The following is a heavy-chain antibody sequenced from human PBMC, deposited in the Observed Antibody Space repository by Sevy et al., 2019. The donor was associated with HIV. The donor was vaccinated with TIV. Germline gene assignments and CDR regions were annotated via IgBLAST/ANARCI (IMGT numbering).Heavy chain of an antibody. D-gene: IGHD6-19*01. CDR2: INYSGTT. CDR3: ARQRGGWYEYDASDV. CDR1: DVSISSGTNY. J-gene: IGHJ3*01. V-gene: IGHV4-39*01. Sequence: SETLSLACTVSDVSISSGTNYWGWIRQPPGKGLEWIGSINYSGTTYYNPSLKSRVTMSADTSTNQFSLKLSSVTVADTAVYYCARQRGGWYEYDASDVWGQGTMVTVSS.